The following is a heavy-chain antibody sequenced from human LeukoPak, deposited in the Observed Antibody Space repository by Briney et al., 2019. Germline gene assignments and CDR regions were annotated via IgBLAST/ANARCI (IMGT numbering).Heavy chain of an antibody. D-gene: IGHD2-2*02. J-gene: IGHJ3*02. CDR2: IYYSGRT. V-gene: IGHV4-59*01. CDR3: ARDLRDCSSTSCYMDHDAFDI. CDR1: GGSISSYY. Sequence: SETLSLTCTVSGGSISSYYWSWIRRPPGKGLEWIGYIYYSGRTNYNPSLKSRVTISVDTSKNQFSLKLSSVTAADTAVYYCARDLRDCSSTSCYMDHDAFDIWGQGTMVTVSS.